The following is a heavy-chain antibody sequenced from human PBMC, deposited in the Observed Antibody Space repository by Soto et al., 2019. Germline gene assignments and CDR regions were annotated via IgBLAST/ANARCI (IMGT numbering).Heavy chain of an antibody. Sequence: GSLRLSCAASGFTFSSYGMHWVRQAPGKGLEWVAVIWYDGSNKYYADSVKGRFTISRDNSKNTLYLQMNSLRAEDTAVYYCARDKIAAADSGMDVWGQGTTVTVSS. V-gene: IGHV3-33*01. CDR3: ARDKIAAADSGMDV. J-gene: IGHJ6*02. CDR1: GFTFSSYG. D-gene: IGHD6-13*01. CDR2: IWYDGSNK.